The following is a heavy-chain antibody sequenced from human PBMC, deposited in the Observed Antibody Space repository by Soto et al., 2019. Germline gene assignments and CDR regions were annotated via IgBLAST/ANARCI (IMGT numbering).Heavy chain of an antibody. J-gene: IGHJ4*02. CDR2: ISSSSSYI. CDR1: GFTFSSYS. CDR3: ARDLCSSTSCYDDY. D-gene: IGHD2-2*01. Sequence: GGSLRLSCAASGFTFSSYSMNWVRQAPGKGLEWVSSISSSSSYIYYADSVKDRFTISRDNAKNSLYLQMNSLRAEDTAVYYCARDLCSSTSCYDDYWGQGTLVTVSS. V-gene: IGHV3-21*01.